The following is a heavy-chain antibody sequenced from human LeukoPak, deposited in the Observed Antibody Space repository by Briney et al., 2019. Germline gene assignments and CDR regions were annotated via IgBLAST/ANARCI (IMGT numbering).Heavy chain of an antibody. CDR1: GFTFSTYA. CDR3: AKDSGGTYFYYYYYMDV. CDR2: LSAGGATI. Sequence: GGSLRLSCAASGFTFSTYAMSWVRQAPGKGLEWVSALSAGGATIYYADSVKGRFTVSRDNSKNTLYLQINSLRAEDTAVYYCAKDSGGTYFYYYYYMDVWGKGTTVTVSS. D-gene: IGHD1-26*01. J-gene: IGHJ6*03. V-gene: IGHV3-23*01.